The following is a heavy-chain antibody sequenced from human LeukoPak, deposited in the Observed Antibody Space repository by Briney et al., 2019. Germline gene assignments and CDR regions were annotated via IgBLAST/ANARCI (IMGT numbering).Heavy chain of an antibody. V-gene: IGHV3-23*01. CDR2: ISGSGDRT. J-gene: IGHJ1*01. CDR3: AKDIRSSWYYFQD. D-gene: IGHD6-13*01. Sequence: PGGSLRLSCAASGFSFSNYAMTWVRQAPGKGLEWVTTISGSGDRTYYADSVKGRFTISRDNSKNTLYVQMNSLRAEDTAVYYCAKDIRSSWYYFQDWGQGTLSPSPQ. CDR1: GFSFSNYA.